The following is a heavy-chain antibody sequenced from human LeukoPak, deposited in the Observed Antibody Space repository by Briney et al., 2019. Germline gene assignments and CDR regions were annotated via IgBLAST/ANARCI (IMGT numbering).Heavy chain of an antibody. Sequence: SETLSLTCTVSGDSISSYYWSWIRQPPGKGLEWIGYIHYSGSSNYNPSLKSRVTISVDTSKNQFSLKLTSVTAADTAVYYCARQGRFSYFGMDVWGQGTTVTVSS. CDR3: ARQGRFSYFGMDV. J-gene: IGHJ6*02. V-gene: IGHV4-59*08. D-gene: IGHD3-3*01. CDR2: IHYSGSS. CDR1: GDSISSYY.